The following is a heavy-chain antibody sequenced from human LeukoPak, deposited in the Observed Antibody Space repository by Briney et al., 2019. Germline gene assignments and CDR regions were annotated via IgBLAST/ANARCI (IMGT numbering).Heavy chain of an antibody. J-gene: IGHJ4*02. D-gene: IGHD3-22*01. CDR3: ARRGMWSCYDSSGYYYYFDY. Sequence: GGSLRLSCAASGFTFSSYSMNWVRQAPGKGLEWVSSISSSSSYIYYADSVKGRFTISRDNAKNSLYLQMNSLRAEDTVVYYCARRGMWSCYDSSGYYYYFDYWGQGTLVTVSS. V-gene: IGHV3-21*01. CDR2: ISSSSSYI. CDR1: GFTFSSYS.